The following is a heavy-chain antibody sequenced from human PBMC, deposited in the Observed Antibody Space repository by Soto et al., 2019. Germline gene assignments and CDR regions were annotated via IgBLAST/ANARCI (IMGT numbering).Heavy chain of an antibody. CDR3: ARDEYSSSLFLYYYGMDV. CDR1: GFTFSSYA. D-gene: IGHD6-6*01. V-gene: IGHV3-30-3*01. J-gene: IGHJ6*02. Sequence: GGSLRLSCAASGFTFSSYAMHWVRQAPGKGLEWVAVISYDGSNKYYADSVKGRFTISRDNSKNTLYLQMNSLRAEDTAVYYCARDEYSSSLFLYYYGMDVWGQGTTVTVSS. CDR2: ISYDGSNK.